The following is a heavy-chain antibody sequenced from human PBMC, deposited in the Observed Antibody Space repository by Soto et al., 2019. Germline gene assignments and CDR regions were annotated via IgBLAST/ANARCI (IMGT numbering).Heavy chain of an antibody. V-gene: IGHV4-31*03. CDR1: GGSISSGGYY. D-gene: IGHD6-13*01. Sequence: SETLSLTCTVSGGSISSGGYYWSWIRQHPGKGLEWIGYIYYSGSTYYNPSLKSRVTISVETSKNQFSLKLSSVTAADTAVYYCARDGLYSAADYFDYWGQGTLVTVSS. CDR2: IYYSGST. CDR3: ARDGLYSAADYFDY. J-gene: IGHJ4*02.